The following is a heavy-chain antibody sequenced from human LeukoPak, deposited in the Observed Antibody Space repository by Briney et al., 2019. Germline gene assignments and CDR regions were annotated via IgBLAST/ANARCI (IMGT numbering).Heavy chain of an antibody. CDR1: GDSVSSNSAT. D-gene: IGHD1-26*01. J-gene: IGHJ3*02. CDR2: TYYRSKWFS. CDR3: ARGSGSYYAFDI. Sequence: SQTLSLTCAISGDSVSSNSATWIWIRQSPSRGLEWLGRTYYRSKWFSDYAVSVKSRTTFNPDTSKNQLSLQLNSVTPEDTAVYYCARGSGSYYAFDIWGQGTMVTVSS. V-gene: IGHV6-1*01.